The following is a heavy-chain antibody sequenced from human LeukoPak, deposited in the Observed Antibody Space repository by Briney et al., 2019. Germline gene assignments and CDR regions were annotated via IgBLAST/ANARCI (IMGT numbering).Heavy chain of an antibody. CDR1: GFTFSDYY. D-gene: IGHD3-22*01. CDR2: ISSSGSII. V-gene: IGHV3-11*04. CDR3: ARDSIPEWYYDSSGYLGAFDI. J-gene: IGHJ3*02. Sequence: GGSLRLSCAASGFTFSDYYVTWIRQAPGKGLEWLSYISSSGSIIYYADSVKGRFTISRDNAKNSLYLQMNSLRDEDTAAYYCARDSIPEWYYDSSGYLGAFDIWGQGTMVTVSS.